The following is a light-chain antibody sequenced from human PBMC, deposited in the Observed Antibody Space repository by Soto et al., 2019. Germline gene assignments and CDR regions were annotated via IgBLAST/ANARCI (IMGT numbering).Light chain of an antibody. CDR3: MQALQTPWT. J-gene: IGKJ1*01. CDR2: LGS. V-gene: IGKV2-28*01. Sequence: DIVMTQSPLSLPVTPGEPASISCRSSQSLLHSDGYIYLDWYLQRPGQSPQLLICLGSNRASGVPDRFSGSGSGTHLTLTISRVEAEDFGVYYCMQALQTPWTFGQGTRVEVK. CDR1: QSLLHSDGYIY.